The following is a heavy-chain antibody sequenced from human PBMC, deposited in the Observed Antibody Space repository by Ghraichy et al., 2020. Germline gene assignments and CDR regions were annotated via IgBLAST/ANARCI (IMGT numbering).Heavy chain of an antibody. CDR1: GGSISSGYYY. D-gene: IGHD6-19*01. CDR2: IYYSGST. CDR3: ARGKAVAGTLYDY. Sequence: SETLYLTCTVSGGSISSGYYYWTWIRQPPGKGLEWIGYIYYSGSTYYNPSLKSRVSISEDTSKNQFSLKLSSVTAADTAVYYCARGKAVAGTLYDYWGQGTLVTVSS. V-gene: IGHV4-30-4*01. J-gene: IGHJ4*02.